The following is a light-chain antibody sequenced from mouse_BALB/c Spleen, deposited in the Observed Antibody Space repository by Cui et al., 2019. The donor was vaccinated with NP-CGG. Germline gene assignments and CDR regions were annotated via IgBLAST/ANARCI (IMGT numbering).Light chain of an antibody. Sequence: QAVVTHESALTTSPGATVTLTSLSSTVSVTTSNYANWVQEKPDQIFTGLIGGTNNRAPGVPARFSGSLMGDKAALTITGAQTEDEAIYFCALWYTNHWVFGGGTKLTVL. J-gene: IGLJ1*01. CDR1: TVSVTTSNY. CDR3: ALWYTNHWV. CDR2: GTN. V-gene: IGLV1*01.